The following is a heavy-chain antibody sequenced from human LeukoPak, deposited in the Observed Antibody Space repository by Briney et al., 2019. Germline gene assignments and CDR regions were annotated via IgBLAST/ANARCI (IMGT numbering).Heavy chain of an antibody. D-gene: IGHD6-13*01. CDR3: ARPSPPFIALFDY. V-gene: IGHV3-33*01. CDR1: GFTFSRYG. J-gene: IGHJ4*02. CDR2: IWYDGSNK. Sequence: GVSLRLLCAASGFTFSRYGMHWVRKAPGKALVGVAVIWYDGSNKYYADSVKGRFTISRDNSKNTLYLQMNSLRAEDTAVCYCARPSPPFIALFDYWGQGTLVTVSS.